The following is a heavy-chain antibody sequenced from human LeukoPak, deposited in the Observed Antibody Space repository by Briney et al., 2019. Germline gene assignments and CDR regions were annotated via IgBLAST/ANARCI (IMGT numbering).Heavy chain of an antibody. CDR2: INHSGST. D-gene: IGHD6-19*01. V-gene: IGHV4-34*01. CDR3: ARGLSRVGRQWLFSNWFDP. CDR1: GGSSSGYY. Sequence: SETLSLTCAVYGGSSSGYYWSWIRQPPGKGLEWIGEINHSGSTSYNPPLKSRVTISVDTSKNQFSLNLSSVTAADTAVYYCARGLSRVGRQWLFSNWFDPWGQGTLVTVSS. J-gene: IGHJ5*02.